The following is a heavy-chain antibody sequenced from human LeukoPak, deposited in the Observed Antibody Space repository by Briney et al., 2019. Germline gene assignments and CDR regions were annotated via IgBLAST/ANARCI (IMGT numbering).Heavy chain of an antibody. Sequence: GGSLRLSCAVSGLTFSDAWISWVRQAPGKGLEWVSVIYSGGSTYYADSVKGRFTISRHNSKNTLYLQMNSLRAEDTAVYYCARDRYYGSGSYSNYYYGMDVWGQGTTVTVSS. J-gene: IGHJ6*02. V-gene: IGHV3-53*04. CDR1: GLTFSDAW. CDR2: IYSGGST. D-gene: IGHD3-10*01. CDR3: ARDRYYGSGSYSNYYYGMDV.